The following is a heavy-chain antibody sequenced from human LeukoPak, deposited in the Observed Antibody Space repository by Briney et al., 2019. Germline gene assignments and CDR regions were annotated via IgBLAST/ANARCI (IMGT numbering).Heavy chain of an antibody. V-gene: IGHV4-59*08. CDR2: IYYSGST. CDR1: GGSISSYY. J-gene: IGHJ4*02. D-gene: IGHD2-15*01. CDR3: ARIADCSGGSCYSGIFDY. Sequence: PSETLPLTCTVSGGSISSYYWSWIRQPPGKGLEWIGYIYYSGSTNYNPSLKSQVTISVDTSKNQFSLKLSSVTAADTAVYYCARIADCSGGSCYSGIFDYWGQGTLVTVSS.